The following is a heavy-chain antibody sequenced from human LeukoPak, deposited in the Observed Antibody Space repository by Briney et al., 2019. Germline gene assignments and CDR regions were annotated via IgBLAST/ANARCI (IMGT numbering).Heavy chain of an antibody. D-gene: IGHD3-9*01. CDR3: AKDRPDYDILTGSSLTDY. V-gene: IGHV3-23*01. CDR1: GFTFSSYA. J-gene: IGHJ4*02. Sequence: GGSLRLSCAASGFTFSSYAMSWVRQAPGKGLEWVSAISGSGGSTYYADSVKGRFTISRDNSKNTLYLQMNSLRAEDTAVYYCAKDRPDYDILTGSSLTDYWGQGTLVTLSS. CDR2: ISGSGGST.